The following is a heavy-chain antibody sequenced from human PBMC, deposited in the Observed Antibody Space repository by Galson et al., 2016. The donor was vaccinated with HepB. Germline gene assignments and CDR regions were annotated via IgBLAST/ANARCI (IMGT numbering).Heavy chain of an antibody. CDR1: GFTLSHYG. CDR2: ISNTSPTT. D-gene: IGHD2-21*01. J-gene: IGHJ4*02. V-gene: IGHV3-48*02. CDR3: VREYYGRLEQ. Sequence: SLRLSCAVSGFTLSHYGMTWVRLAPGRGLEWISFISNTSPTTYYADSVRGRFTTPRDNAKNSLYLEMNSLRDEDTAVYFCVREYYGRLEQWGQGTLVTVSS.